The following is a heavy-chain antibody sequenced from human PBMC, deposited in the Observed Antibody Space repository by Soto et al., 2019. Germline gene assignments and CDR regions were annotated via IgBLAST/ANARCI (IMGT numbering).Heavy chain of an antibody. CDR1: GLTFNSYG. CDR3: ASPPRATVTDNIFDY. D-gene: IGHD4-17*01. Sequence: GGSLRLSCAASGLTFNSYGMSWVRQAPGKGLEWVSAISGSDGSTYYADSVKGRFTISRDNSKNTLYLQMSSLRAEDTAVYYCASPPRATVTDNIFDYWGQGTLVTVSS. CDR2: ISGSDGST. V-gene: IGHV3-23*01. J-gene: IGHJ4*02.